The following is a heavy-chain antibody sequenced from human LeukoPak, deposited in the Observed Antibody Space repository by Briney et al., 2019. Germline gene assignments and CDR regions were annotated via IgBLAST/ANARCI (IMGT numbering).Heavy chain of an antibody. CDR1: GFTFSSYS. D-gene: IGHD6-19*01. J-gene: IGHJ4*02. CDR3: ARKNLSSGWYYVY. Sequence: PGGSLRLSCAASGFTFSSYSMNRVRQAPGKGREWVSSISSSSSYIYYADSVKGRFTISRDNAKNSLYLQMNSLRAEDTAVYYCARKNLSSGWYYVYWGQGTLVTVSS. CDR2: ISSSSSYI. V-gene: IGHV3-21*01.